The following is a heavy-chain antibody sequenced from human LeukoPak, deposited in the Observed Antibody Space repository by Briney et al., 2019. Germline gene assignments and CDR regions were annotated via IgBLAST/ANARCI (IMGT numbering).Heavy chain of an antibody. CDR2: INQDGSVK. Sequence: GGSLRLSCTASGFTFSHYWMDWVRQAPGKGLEWVANINQDGSVKYYVDSVKGRFTISRDNTKNSLSLRMGSLRDDDTAVCYCSRSLEYSGQGTLVTVSS. CDR3: SRSLEY. CDR1: GFTFSHYW. V-gene: IGHV3-7*01. J-gene: IGHJ4*02.